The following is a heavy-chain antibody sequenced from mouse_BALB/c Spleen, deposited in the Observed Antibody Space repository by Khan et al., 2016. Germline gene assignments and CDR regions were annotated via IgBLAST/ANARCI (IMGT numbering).Heavy chain of an antibody. CDR1: GYTFTNYG. J-gene: IGHJ1*01. V-gene: IGHV9-3-1*01. Sequence: QIQLVQSGPELKKPGETVKISCKASGYTFTNYGMNWVKQAPGKGLKWMGWMNTYTGEPTYADDFKGRFAFSLKTSARTAYLQINNLKNEDTATSCSARDYDVDGDWYFDGWGAGTPATVSS. D-gene: IGHD2-3*01. CDR2: MNTYTGEP. CDR3: ARDYDVDGDWYFDG.